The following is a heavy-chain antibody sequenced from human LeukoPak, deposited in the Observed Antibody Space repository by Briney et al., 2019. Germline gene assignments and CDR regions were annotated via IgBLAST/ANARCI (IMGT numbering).Heavy chain of an antibody. Sequence: SETLSLTCTVSGGSFSTYYWSWIRQPPGKGLEWIGYIYYSGSTDYNPSLKSRVTMSLDTSKTQFSLNLSSVTAADTALYYCARAVITFGAPVAKGFDCWGQGSLVTVSS. V-gene: IGHV4-59*01. CDR2: IYYSGST. CDR1: GGSFSTYY. D-gene: IGHD3-16*01. CDR3: ARAVITFGAPVAKGFDC. J-gene: IGHJ4*02.